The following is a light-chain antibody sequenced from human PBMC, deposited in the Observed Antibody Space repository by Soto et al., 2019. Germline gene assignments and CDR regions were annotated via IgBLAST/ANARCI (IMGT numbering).Light chain of an antibody. CDR2: WAS. CDR3: QQRSNWPPEFS. J-gene: IGKJ2*01. CDR1: QNVLYRSSNKSY. Sequence: DIVMTQSPDFLAVSLGERATITCKSSQNVLYRSSNKSYLAWYQQRPGQPPRLLLYWASTRESGVPDRFVGSGSETDFTLTISSLEAEDFAVYYCQQRSNWPPEFSFGQGTKLEIK. V-gene: IGKV4-1*01.